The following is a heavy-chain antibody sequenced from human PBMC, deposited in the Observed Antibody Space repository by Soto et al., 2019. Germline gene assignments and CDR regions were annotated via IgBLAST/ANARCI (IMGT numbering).Heavy chain of an antibody. V-gene: IGHV3-23*01. Sequence: PGGSLRLSCAASGFSFSDYAMSWVRQAPGKGLEWVSVISESGGSTHYADSVRGRFTVSRDNSKNSLSLRMNGLRDEDTAVYFCAKRSPYSSGWYSPIFDYWGQGA. CDR3: AKRSPYSSGWYSPIFDY. CDR1: GFSFSDYA. J-gene: IGHJ4*02. D-gene: IGHD6-13*01. CDR2: ISESGGST.